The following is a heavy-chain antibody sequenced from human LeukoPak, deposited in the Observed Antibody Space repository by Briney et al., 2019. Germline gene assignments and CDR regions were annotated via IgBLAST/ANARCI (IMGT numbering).Heavy chain of an antibody. V-gene: IGHV1-18*01. J-gene: IGHJ4*02. Sequence: ASVKVSCKASGYTFTSHGISWVRQAPGQGLEWMGWISAYNGNTNYAQKLQGRVTMTTDTSTSTAYMELRSLRSDDTAVYYCATGPPGYSYSSYAFDYWGQGTLVTVSS. CDR1: GYTFTSHG. CDR3: ATGPPGYSYSSYAFDY. D-gene: IGHD5-18*01. CDR2: ISAYNGNT.